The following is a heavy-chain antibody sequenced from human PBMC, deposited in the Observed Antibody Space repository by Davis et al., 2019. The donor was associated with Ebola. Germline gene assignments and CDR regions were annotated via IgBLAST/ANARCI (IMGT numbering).Heavy chain of an antibody. Sequence: GESLKISCAASGFTFSSYGMSWVRQAPGKGLEWVSGISGSGGSTYYADSVKGRFTISRDNSKNTLYLQMNSLKSEDTAVYYCAKLPQYGDYERSGYYWGQGTLVTVSS. D-gene: IGHD4-17*01. V-gene: IGHV3-23*01. J-gene: IGHJ4*02. CDR1: GFTFSSYG. CDR2: ISGSGGST. CDR3: AKLPQYGDYERSGYY.